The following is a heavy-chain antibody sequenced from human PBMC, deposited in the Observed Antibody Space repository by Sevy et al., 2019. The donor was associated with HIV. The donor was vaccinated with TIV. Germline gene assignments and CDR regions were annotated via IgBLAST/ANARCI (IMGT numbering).Heavy chain of an antibody. CDR3: ARGGEAYYFDY. CDR2: IYYSGST. V-gene: IGHV4-59*01. Sequence: PETLSLTCTVSGGSISSYYWSWIRQPPGKGLEWIGYIYYSGSTNYNPSLKSRVTISVDTSKNQFSLKLSSVTAADTAVYYCARGGEAYYFDYWGQGTLVTVSS. J-gene: IGHJ4*02. CDR1: GGSISSYY.